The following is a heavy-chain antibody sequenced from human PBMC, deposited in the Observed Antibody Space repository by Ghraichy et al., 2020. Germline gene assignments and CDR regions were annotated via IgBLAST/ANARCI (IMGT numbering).Heavy chain of an antibody. Sequence: SETLSLTCAISGDSVSSNSAAWNWIRQSPSRGLEWLGRTYYRSKWYNDYAVSVKSRITINPDTSKNQFSLQLNSVTPEDTAVYYCAREQVAAAPHPSYYYGMDVWGQGTTVTVSS. CDR1: GDSVSSNSAA. J-gene: IGHJ6*02. CDR2: TYYRSKWYN. V-gene: IGHV6-1*01. CDR3: AREQVAAAPHPSYYYGMDV. D-gene: IGHD6-13*01.